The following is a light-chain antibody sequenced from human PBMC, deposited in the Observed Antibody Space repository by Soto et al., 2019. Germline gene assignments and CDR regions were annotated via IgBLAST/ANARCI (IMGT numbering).Light chain of an antibody. CDR3: QQYDQWPRGT. J-gene: IGKJ2*01. CDR1: QSVSSL. Sequence: IVLTQSPATLSVSPGERATLSCRASQSVSSLLAWYQQKPRQAPRLLIYDTSTRATGIPARFSGSGSGTDFTLTISSLQSEDFAVYYCQQYDQWPRGTFGQGTKLEI. CDR2: DTS. V-gene: IGKV3-15*01.